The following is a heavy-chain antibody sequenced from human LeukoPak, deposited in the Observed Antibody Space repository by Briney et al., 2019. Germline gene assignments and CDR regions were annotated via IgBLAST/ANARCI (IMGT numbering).Heavy chain of an antibody. CDR1: GFTFSSND. D-gene: IGHD3-22*01. V-gene: IGHV3-30*18. J-gene: IGHJ3*02. CDR2: ISYDGGNK. CDR3: AKGTHYYDSSGYWGAFDI. Sequence: PGRSLRLSCAVSGFTFSSNDIHWVRQAPGKGLEWVVVISYDGGNKYYADSVKGRFAISRDNSKNTLYLQMNSLRAEDTAVYYCAKGTHYYDSSGYWGAFDIWGQGTMVTVSS.